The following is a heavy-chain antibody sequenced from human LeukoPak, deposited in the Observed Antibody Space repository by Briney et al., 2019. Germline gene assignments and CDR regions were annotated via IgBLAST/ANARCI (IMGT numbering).Heavy chain of an antibody. J-gene: IGHJ6*03. CDR2: IIPIFGTA. D-gene: IGHD5-24*01. Sequence: SVKVSCKASGGTFSSYAISWVRQAPGQGLEWMGGIIPIFGTANYAQKLQGRVTMTTDTSTSTAYMELRSLRSDDTAVYYCARDLEYYMDVWGKGTTVTVSS. V-gene: IGHV1-69*05. CDR3: ARDLEYYMDV. CDR1: GGTFSSYA.